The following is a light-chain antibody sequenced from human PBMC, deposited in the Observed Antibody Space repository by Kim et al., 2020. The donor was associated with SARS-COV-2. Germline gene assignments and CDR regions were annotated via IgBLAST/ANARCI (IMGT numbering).Light chain of an antibody. CDR2: RNI. CDR3: AAWDDSLSGPV. CDR1: SSNIGGNY. Sequence: QSVLTQPPSASGTPGQTVIISCTGTSSNIGGNYVYWYQQLPGAAPNLLIYRNIQRPSGFPDRFSGSKSGTSASLAISGLRSEDEADYFCAAWDDSLSGPVFGGGTQLTVL. V-gene: IGLV1-47*01. J-gene: IGLJ3*02.